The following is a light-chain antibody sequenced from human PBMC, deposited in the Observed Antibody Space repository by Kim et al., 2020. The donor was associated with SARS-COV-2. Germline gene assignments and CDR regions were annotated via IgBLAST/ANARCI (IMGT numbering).Light chain of an antibody. J-gene: IGLJ3*02. CDR3: LLYYGGAQV. CDR1: TGAVTSGYY. Sequence: QAVVTQEPSLTVSPGGTVTLTCASSTGAVTSGYYPNWFQQKPGQAPRALIYITSNKHSWTPARFSGSLLGGKAALTLSGVQPEDEAEYYCLLYYGGAQVFGGGTQLTVL. CDR2: ITS. V-gene: IGLV7-43*01.